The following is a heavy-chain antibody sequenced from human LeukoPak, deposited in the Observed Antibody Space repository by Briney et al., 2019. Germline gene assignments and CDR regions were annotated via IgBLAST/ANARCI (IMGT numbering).Heavy chain of an antibody. V-gene: IGHV4-61*02. CDR1: GDSISSGDYY. Sequence: TSQTLSLTCTVSGDSISSGDYYWSWIRQPAGKGLEWIGRISSSGSTNYNPSLKSRVTISVDTSKNQFSLKLSSVTAADTAVYFCARGPYSYDSSGAFDIWGQGTMVTVSS. CDR3: ARGPYSYDSSGAFDI. D-gene: IGHD3-22*01. J-gene: IGHJ3*02. CDR2: ISSSGST.